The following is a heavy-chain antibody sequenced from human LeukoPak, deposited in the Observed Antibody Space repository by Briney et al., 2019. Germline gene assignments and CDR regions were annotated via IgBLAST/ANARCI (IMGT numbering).Heavy chain of an antibody. Sequence: GGSLRLACAASGFTVSSNYMSWVRQAPGKGLEGVSVIYSGGSTYYADSVKGRFTISRDNSKNTLYLQMNSLRAEDTAVYYCAKEGRKYNWNDASRFDYSGQGTLVTVSS. CDR2: IYSGGST. V-gene: IGHV3-66*01. CDR1: GFTVSSNY. J-gene: IGHJ4*02. CDR3: AKEGRKYNWNDASRFDY. D-gene: IGHD1-20*01.